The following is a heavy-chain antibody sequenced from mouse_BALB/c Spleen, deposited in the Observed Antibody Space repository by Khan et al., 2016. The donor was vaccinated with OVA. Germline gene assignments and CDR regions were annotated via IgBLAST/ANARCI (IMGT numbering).Heavy chain of an antibody. D-gene: IGHD2-4*01. J-gene: IGHJ2*01. Sequence: VQLQQSGTVLARPGASVKMSCKASGYSFTSYWMHWVQQRPGQGLEWIGAIYPGNSETRYNQKFRGKAKLSTVTSASTAYMELSSLTNEDSAVYYCTRSYDSYYLDYWGQGTTLTVSS. CDR3: TRSYDSYYLDY. V-gene: IGHV1-5*01. CDR2: IYPGNSET. CDR1: GYSFTSYW.